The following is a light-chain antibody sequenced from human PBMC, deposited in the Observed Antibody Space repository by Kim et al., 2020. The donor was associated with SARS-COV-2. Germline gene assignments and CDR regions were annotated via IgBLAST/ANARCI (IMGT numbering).Light chain of an antibody. CDR1: SSDVGAYNY. Sequence: QSALTQPPSASGSPGQSVTISCTGTSSDVGAYNYVSWYQQYPGKAPKLMISEVNKRPSGVPDRFSGSKSGNTASLTVSGLQAEEEADYYCSSYAGNSNVVFGGGTKRTV. V-gene: IGLV2-8*01. J-gene: IGLJ3*02. CDR3: SSYAGNSNVV. CDR2: EVN.